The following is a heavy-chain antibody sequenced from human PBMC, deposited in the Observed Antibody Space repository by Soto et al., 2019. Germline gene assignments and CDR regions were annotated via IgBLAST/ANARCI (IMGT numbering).Heavy chain of an antibody. Sequence: QVQLVQSGAEMKKPGASVKVSCKASGYTFTTYGISWVRQAPGQGLEWMGWISAYNGNTHYAQKLQGRGTMTTDTSTSTAYVELRSLRSDDTAVYYCAREHFPCTSDILDYWGQGTLVTVSS. J-gene: IGHJ4*02. V-gene: IGHV1-18*04. CDR3: AREHFPCTSDILDY. CDR2: ISAYNGNT. CDR1: GYTFTTYG. D-gene: IGHD3-3*02.